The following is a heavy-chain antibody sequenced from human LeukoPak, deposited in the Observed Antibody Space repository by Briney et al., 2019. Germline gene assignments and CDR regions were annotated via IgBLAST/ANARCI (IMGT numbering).Heavy chain of an antibody. D-gene: IGHD5-18*01. Sequence: GGSLRLSCAASGFTFSSYEMNWVRQAPGKGLEWVSYISSSGSTIYYADSVKGRFTISRDNAKNSLYLQMNSLRAEDTAVYYCARTGYSYGYVSFDYWGQGTLVTVSS. V-gene: IGHV3-48*03. CDR1: GFTFSSYE. CDR2: ISSSGSTI. J-gene: IGHJ4*02. CDR3: ARTGYSYGYVSFDY.